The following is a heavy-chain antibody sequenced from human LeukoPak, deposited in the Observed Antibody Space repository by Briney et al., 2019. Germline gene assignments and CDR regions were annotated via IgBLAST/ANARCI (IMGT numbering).Heavy chain of an antibody. V-gene: IGHV1-46*01. D-gene: IGHD6-13*01. CDR3: ARPNSSSWYNPEDAFDI. CDR1: GYTFTSYY. Sequence: ASVKVSCKASGYTFTSYYMHWVRQAPGQGLEWMGIINPSGGSTSYAQKFQGRVTMTRDTSTSTVYMELSSLRSEDTAVYYCARPNSSSWYNPEDAFDIWGQGTMVTVSS. J-gene: IGHJ3*02. CDR2: INPSGGST.